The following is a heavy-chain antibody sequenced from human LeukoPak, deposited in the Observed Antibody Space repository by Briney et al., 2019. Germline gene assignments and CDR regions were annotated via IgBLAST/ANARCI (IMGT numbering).Heavy chain of an antibody. CDR2: INPNGGNT. V-gene: IGHV1-8*03. D-gene: IGHD5-24*01. J-gene: IGHJ4*02. CDR3: ARGSSEEMATIAD. CDR1: GYTFTTYD. Sequence: ASVKVSCKASGYTFTTYDINWVRQATGQGLQWMGWINPNGGNTGYAQKFQGRITITRNTSISTVYMELRGLTSDDTAVYFCARGSSEEMATIADWGQGTLVTVSS.